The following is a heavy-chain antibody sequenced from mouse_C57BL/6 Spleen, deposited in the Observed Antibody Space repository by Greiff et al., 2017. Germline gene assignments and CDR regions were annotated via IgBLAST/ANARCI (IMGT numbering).Heavy chain of an antibody. CDR2: IYPGDGDT. D-gene: IGHD4-1*01. CDR1: GYAFSSYW. V-gene: IGHV1-80*01. CDR3: ARWDWAWFAY. Sequence: QVQLKASGAELVKPGASVKISCKASGYAFSSYWMNWVKQRPGKGLEWIGQIYPGDGDTNYNGKFKGKATLTADKSSSTAYMQLSSLTSEDSAVYFCARWDWAWFAYWGQGTLVTVSA. J-gene: IGHJ3*01.